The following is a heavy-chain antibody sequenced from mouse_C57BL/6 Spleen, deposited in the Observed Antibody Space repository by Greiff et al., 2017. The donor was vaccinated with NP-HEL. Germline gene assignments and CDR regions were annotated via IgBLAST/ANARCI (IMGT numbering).Heavy chain of an antibody. CDR1: GYAFSSYW. V-gene: IGHV1-80*01. D-gene: IGHD3-2*02. CDR3: ARPVSDNSGHWYFDV. J-gene: IGHJ1*03. Sequence: VQRVESGAELVKPGASVKISCKASGYAFSSYWMNWVKQRPGKGLEWIGQIYPGDGDTNYNGKFKGKATLTADKSSSTAYMQLSSLTSEDSAVYFCARPVSDNSGHWYFDVWGTGTTVTVSS. CDR2: IYPGDGDT.